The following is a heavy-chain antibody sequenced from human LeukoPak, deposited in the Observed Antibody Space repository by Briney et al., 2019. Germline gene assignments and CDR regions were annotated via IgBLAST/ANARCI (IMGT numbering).Heavy chain of an antibody. V-gene: IGHV5-51*01. D-gene: IGHD2-2*01. J-gene: IGHJ5*02. CDR1: GYSFTSYW. Sequence: GASLKISCKASGYSFTSYWIGWVRQMPGKGLEWMGIIYPGDSDTRYSPSFQGQVTISADKSVSTAYLQWSSLKASDTAMYYCARGGSRYCSSTSCPNWFDPWGQGTLVTVSS. CDR2: IYPGDSDT. CDR3: ARGGSRYCSSTSCPNWFDP.